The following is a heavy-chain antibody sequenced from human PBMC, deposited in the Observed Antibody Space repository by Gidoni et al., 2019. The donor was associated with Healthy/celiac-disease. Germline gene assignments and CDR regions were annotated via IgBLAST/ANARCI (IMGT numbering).Heavy chain of an antibody. J-gene: IGHJ6*03. CDR1: GFTFDDYA. CDR3: AKDKVRGSGSYVGYYYYYYMDV. Sequence: EVQLVESGGGLVQPGRSLRLSCAASGFTFDDYAMHWVRQAPGKGLEWVSGISWNSGSIGYADSVKGRFTISRDNAKNSLYLQMNSLRAEDTALYYCAKDKVRGSGSYVGYYYYYYMDVWGKGTTVTVSS. D-gene: IGHD3-10*01. V-gene: IGHV3-9*01. CDR2: ISWNSGSI.